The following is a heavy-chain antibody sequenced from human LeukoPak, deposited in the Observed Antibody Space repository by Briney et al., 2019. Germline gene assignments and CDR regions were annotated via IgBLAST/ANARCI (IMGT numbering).Heavy chain of an antibody. V-gene: IGHV3-23*01. CDR3: GKGGAWNGGHFDY. D-gene: IGHD1-1*01. CDR2: VSSNGGST. J-gene: IGHJ4*02. CDR1: GFTFNSYA. Sequence: GGSLRLSCEASGFTFNSYAMSWVRQAPGKGLEWVSGVSSNGGSTSYADSVKGRFTVSGDNSKNTLYLQMNSLRAEDTAVYYCGKGGAWNGGHFDYWGQGTLVTVSS.